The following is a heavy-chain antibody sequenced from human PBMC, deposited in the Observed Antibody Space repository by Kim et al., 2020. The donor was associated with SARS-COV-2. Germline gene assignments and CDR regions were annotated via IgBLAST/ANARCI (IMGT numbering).Heavy chain of an antibody. D-gene: IGHD2-8*02. CDR1: GFTFSIYS. CDR3: ARGDYCPRGVCQSHGMDV. J-gene: IGHJ6*02. CDR2: ISSSSSYI. V-gene: IGHV3-21*01. Sequence: GGSLRLSCTASGFTFSIYSMNWVRQAPGKGLEWVSSISSSSSYIKYADSVKGRFTISRDNAKNSLYLQMNSLGAEDTAVFYCARGDYCPRGVCQSHGMDVWGPGTTVTVSS.